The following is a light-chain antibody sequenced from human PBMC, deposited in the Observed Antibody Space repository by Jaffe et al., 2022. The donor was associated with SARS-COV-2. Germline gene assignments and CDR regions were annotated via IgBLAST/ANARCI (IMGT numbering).Light chain of an antibody. V-gene: IGLV1-40*01. CDR2: GNI. CDR1: NTNIGAGYD. CDR3: LSYDISLSGYV. Sequence: QSVLTQPPSVSGAPGQRVTISCTGSNTNIGAGYDGHWYQQVPGTAPKLLIYGNINRPSGVPDRFSGSKSGTSASLAITGLQAEDEADYYCLSYDISLSGYVFGTGTKVTVL. J-gene: IGLJ1*01.